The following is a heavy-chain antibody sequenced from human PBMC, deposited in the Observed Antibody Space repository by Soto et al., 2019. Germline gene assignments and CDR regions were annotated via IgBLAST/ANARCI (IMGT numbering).Heavy chain of an antibody. D-gene: IGHD1-26*01. J-gene: IGHJ5*02. CDR1: GYAFTTSA. CDR2: INPATGDT. CDR3: ARASGRSKLLPFYFDP. V-gene: IGHV1-3*01. Sequence: QVHLVQSGAEVQKPGASVRISCQASGYAFTTSAIHWVRQAPGQRLEWMGWINPATGDTKYSQNVRGRVTFALDTSATTAYMDLRSLASHDTAVYYCARASGRSKLLPFYFDPWGQGTHVTVSS.